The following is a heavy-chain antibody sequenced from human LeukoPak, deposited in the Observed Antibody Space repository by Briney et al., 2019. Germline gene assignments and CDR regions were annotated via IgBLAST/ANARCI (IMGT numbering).Heavy chain of an antibody. Sequence: SVKVSCKASGGTFSSYAISWVRQAPGQGLEWMGGIIPIFGTANYAQKFQGRVTITADESTSTAYMELSSLKASDTAMYYCARHGGSSWYYYYYMDVWGKGTTVTVSS. D-gene: IGHD6-13*01. J-gene: IGHJ6*03. CDR2: IIPIFGTA. V-gene: IGHV1-69*13. CDR1: GGTFSSYA. CDR3: ARHGGSSWYYYYYMDV.